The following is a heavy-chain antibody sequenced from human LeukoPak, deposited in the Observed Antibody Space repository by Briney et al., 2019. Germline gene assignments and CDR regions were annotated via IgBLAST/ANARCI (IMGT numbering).Heavy chain of an antibody. D-gene: IGHD6-19*01. V-gene: IGHV1-18*01. Sequence: ASVKVSCKASGYTFTSCGISWVRQAPGQGLEWMGWISAYNGNTNYAQKLQGRVTMTTDTSTSTAYMELRSLRSDDTAVYYCARVVSGAAVAVRRGWFDPWGQGTLVTVSS. J-gene: IGHJ5*02. CDR3: ARVVSGAAVAVRRGWFDP. CDR2: ISAYNGNT. CDR1: GYTFTSCG.